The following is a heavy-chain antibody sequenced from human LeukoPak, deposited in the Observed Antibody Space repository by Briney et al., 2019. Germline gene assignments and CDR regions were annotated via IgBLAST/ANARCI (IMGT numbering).Heavy chain of an antibody. Sequence: GGSLRLSCAASGFTFSSYWMSWVRQAPGKGLEWVANIKQDGSEKYYVDSVKGRFTISRDNAKNSLYLQMNSLRAEDTAVYYCAREQRSISGYDSEWFDPWGQGTLVTVSS. CDR1: GFTFSSYW. CDR3: AREQRSISGYDSEWFDP. V-gene: IGHV3-7*01. CDR2: IKQDGSEK. J-gene: IGHJ5*02. D-gene: IGHD5-12*01.